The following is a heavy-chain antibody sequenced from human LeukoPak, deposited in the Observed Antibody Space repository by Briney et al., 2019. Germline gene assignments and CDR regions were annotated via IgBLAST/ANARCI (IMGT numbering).Heavy chain of an antibody. D-gene: IGHD4-11*01. CDR3: ASQDDYSNYGGVY. CDR2: INPYSGGT. CDR1: GYTFTGYY. V-gene: IGHV1-2*02. J-gene: IGHJ4*02. Sequence: ASVKVSCKASGYTFTGYYMHWVRQAPGQGLEWMGWINPYSGGTNYAQKFQGRVTMARDTSISTAYVELSSLRSDDTAVYYCASQDDYSNYGGVYWGQGTLVTVSS.